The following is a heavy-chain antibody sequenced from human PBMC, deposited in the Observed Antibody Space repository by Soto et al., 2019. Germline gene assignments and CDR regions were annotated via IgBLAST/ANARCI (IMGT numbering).Heavy chain of an antibody. Sequence: EVQLVESGGGLVKPGGSLRLSCAASGFTFSSYSMNWIRQAPGKGLEWVSSISSSSSYIYYADSVKGRFTISRDNAKNSLYLQMNSLRAEDTAVYYCARSYYDSSGYYYFDYWGQGTLVTVSS. CDR1: GFTFSSYS. CDR3: ARSYYDSSGYYYFDY. J-gene: IGHJ4*02. CDR2: ISSSSSYI. V-gene: IGHV3-21*01. D-gene: IGHD3-22*01.